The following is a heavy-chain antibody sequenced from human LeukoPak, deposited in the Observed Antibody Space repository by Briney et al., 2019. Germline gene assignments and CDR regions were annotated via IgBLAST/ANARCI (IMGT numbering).Heavy chain of an antibody. D-gene: IGHD3-22*01. J-gene: IGHJ4*02. CDR2: IQYDGSNK. Sequence: GGSLRLSCAASGFTFSTYGMHWVRQAPGKGLEWVTFIQYDGSNKYDADSVKGRFTISRDNSKNTLYLQMNSLRAEDTAVYYCAKDLEQDYYDSSGYYTLDYWGQGTLVTVSS. CDR1: GFTFSTYG. CDR3: AKDLEQDYYDSSGYYTLDY. V-gene: IGHV3-30*02.